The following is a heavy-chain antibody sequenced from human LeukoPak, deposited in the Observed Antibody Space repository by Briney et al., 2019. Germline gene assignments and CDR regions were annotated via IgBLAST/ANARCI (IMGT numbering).Heavy chain of an antibody. V-gene: IGHV3-73*01. CDR2: IRSKDNSYAT. D-gene: IGHD3-22*01. Sequence: SGGSLRLSCAASGFTFSGSAMHWVRQASGKGLEWVGRIRSKDNSYATAYAASVKGRFTISRDDSKNTAYLQMNSLKTEDTAVYYCTSQPYYYDSSGYYYLFDYWGQGTLVTVSS. CDR1: GFTFSGSA. CDR3: TSQPYYYDSSGYYYLFDY. J-gene: IGHJ4*02.